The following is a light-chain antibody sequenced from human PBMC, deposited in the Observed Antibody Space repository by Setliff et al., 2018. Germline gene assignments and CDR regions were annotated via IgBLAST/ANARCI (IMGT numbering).Light chain of an antibody. V-gene: IGLV2-23*02. J-gene: IGLJ2*01. CDR2: EVS. CDR1: SSDVGSYNL. CDR3: CSYAGSGTL. Sequence: QSALAQPASVSGSPGQSITISCTGTSSDVGSYNLVSWYQQHPGKAPKLMLYEVSXXXSGVSNRFXAXXSGXTASLTISGLQADDEADYYCCSYAGSGTLFGGGTKVTVL.